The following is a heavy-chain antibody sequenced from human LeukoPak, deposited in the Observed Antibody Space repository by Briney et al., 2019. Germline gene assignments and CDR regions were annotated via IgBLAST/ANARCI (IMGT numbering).Heavy chain of an antibody. CDR3: ARGPYYDFWSGHNYMDV. CDR1: GRTFSSYA. V-gene: IGHV1-69*05. CDR2: IIPIFGTA. J-gene: IGHJ6*03. Sequence: SVKVSCKASGRTFSSYAISWVRQAPGQGLEWMGRIIPIFGTANYAQKFQGRVTITTDESTSTAYMELSSLRSEDTAVYYCARGPYYDFWSGHNYMDVWGKGTTVTVSS. D-gene: IGHD3-3*01.